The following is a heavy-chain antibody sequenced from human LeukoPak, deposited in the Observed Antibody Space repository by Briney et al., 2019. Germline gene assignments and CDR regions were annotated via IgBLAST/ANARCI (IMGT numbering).Heavy chain of an antibody. CDR1: GYTFTSYY. CDR2: INPSGGST. CDR3: ARAYGLDAFDI. V-gene: IGHV1-46*01. J-gene: IGHJ3*02. D-gene: IGHD4-17*01. Sequence: VSVKVSCKASGYTFTSYYMHWVRQAPGQGLEWMGIINPSGGSTSYAQKFQGRVTMTRDTSTSTVYMELSSLRSEDTAVYYCARAYGLDAFDIWGQGTMVTVSS.